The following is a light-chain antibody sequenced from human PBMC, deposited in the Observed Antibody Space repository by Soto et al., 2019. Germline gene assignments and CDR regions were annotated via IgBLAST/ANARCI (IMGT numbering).Light chain of an antibody. V-gene: IGKV1-5*03. Sequence: DIQMTQSPSTLSASVGDRVTINFRASQSISSWLAWYQQKPGKAPKLLIYKASSLDSGVPSSFSGSGSVREFTLTISSLQPNDFATYYCQQYNSYRGTFGKGTKVEIK. CDR2: KAS. J-gene: IGKJ1*01. CDR1: QSISSW. CDR3: QQYNSYRGT.